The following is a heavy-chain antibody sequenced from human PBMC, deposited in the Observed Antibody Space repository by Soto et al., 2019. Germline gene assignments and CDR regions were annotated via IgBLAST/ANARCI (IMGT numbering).Heavy chain of an antibody. V-gene: IGHV3-33*01. CDR1: GFTFSSYG. CDR3: ATSLYCSGGSCQLDYYGMDV. D-gene: IGHD2-15*01. Sequence: GGSLRLSCAASGFTFSSYGMHWVRQAPGKGLEWVAVIWYDGSNKYYADSVKGRFTISRDNSKNTLYLQMNSLRAEDTAVYYCATSLYCSGGSCQLDYYGMDVWGQGTTVTVSS. CDR2: IWYDGSNK. J-gene: IGHJ6*02.